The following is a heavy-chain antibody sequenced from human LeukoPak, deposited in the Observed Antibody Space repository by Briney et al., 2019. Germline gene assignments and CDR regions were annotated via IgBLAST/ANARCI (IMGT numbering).Heavy chain of an antibody. D-gene: IGHD6-19*01. V-gene: IGHV3-74*01. J-gene: IGHJ4*02. CDR3: AKAHGAVAGTYYFDY. CDR2: LYSVGGRT. CDR1: GFTFRSYW. Sequence: PGGSLRLSCAASGFTFRSYWMHWVRQYPGKGLVWLSRLYSVGGRTTYADSVKGRFTISRDSSKNKLYLQMNSLRAEDTAVYYCAKAHGAVAGTYYFDYWGQGALVTVSS.